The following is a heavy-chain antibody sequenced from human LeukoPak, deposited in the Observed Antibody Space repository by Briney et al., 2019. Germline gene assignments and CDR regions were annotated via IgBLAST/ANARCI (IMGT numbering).Heavy chain of an antibody. J-gene: IGHJ3*02. CDR2: ISYDGSNK. D-gene: IGHD3-22*01. CDR3: ARDRPPVVVVRDAFDI. CDR1: GFTFSSYA. V-gene: IGHV3-30-3*01. Sequence: GGSLRLSCAASGFTFSSYAMHWVRQAPGKGLEWVAVISYDGSNKYHADSVKGRFTISRDNSKNTLYLQMNSLRAEDTAVYYCARDRPPVVVVRDAFDIWGQGTMVTVSS.